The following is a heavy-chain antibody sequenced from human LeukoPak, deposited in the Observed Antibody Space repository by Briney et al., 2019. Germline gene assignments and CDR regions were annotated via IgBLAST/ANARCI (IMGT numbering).Heavy chain of an antibody. CDR2: ISAYNGNT. CDR1: GYTFTNYG. V-gene: IGHV1-18*01. Sequence: ASVKVSCKASGYTFTNYGISWVRQAPGQGLEWMGWISAYNGNTSYAQKLQGRVTMTTDTSTTTAHMELRSLKSDDTAVYYCARVAADYYGSGGFAFDIWGQGTMVTVSS. D-gene: IGHD3-10*01. CDR3: ARVAADYYGSGGFAFDI. J-gene: IGHJ3*02.